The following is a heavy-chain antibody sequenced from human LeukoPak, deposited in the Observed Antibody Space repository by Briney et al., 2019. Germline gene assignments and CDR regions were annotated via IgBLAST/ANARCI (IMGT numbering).Heavy chain of an antibody. CDR1: GFTFSNAW. Sequence: GGSLRLSCAASGFTFSNAWMSWVRQAPGKGLEWVGRIKGKTDGGTTDYAAPVKGRFTISRDDSKNTLYLQMNSLRAEDTAVYYCARDEHNGGYYYMDVWGKGTTVTVSS. V-gene: IGHV3-15*01. CDR2: IKGKTDGGTT. D-gene: IGHD1-1*01. J-gene: IGHJ6*03. CDR3: ARDEHNGGYYYMDV.